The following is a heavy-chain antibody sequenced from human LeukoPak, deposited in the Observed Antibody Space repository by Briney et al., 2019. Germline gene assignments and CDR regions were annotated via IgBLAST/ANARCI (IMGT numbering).Heavy chain of an antibody. V-gene: IGHV4-59*08. CDR3: ARHLAVAGNNYFGMDV. Sequence: SETLSLTCTVSGGSISSYYWSWIRQPPGKGLEWIGDIYYSGSTNYNPSLKSRVTISVDTSKNQFSLKPNSVTAADTAVYYCARHLAVAGNNYFGMDVWGQGTTVTVSS. D-gene: IGHD6-19*01. CDR2: IYYSGST. CDR1: GGSISSYY. J-gene: IGHJ6*02.